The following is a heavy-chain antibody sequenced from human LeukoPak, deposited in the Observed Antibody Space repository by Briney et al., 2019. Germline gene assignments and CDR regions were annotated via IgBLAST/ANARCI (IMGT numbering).Heavy chain of an antibody. J-gene: IGHJ3*02. Sequence: AGGSLRLSCAASGFTFSSYSMNWVRQAPGRGLEWVSSISSSSTYVYYADSVKGRFTISRDNAKNSLYLQMNSLRAEDTAVYYCARDPWELFYVFDIWGQGTMVTVSS. D-gene: IGHD1-7*01. V-gene: IGHV3-21*01. CDR1: GFTFSSYS. CDR2: ISSSSTYV. CDR3: ARDPWELFYVFDI.